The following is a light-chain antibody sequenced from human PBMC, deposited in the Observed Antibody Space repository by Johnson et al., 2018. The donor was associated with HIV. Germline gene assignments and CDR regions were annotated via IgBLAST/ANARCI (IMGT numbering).Light chain of an antibody. V-gene: IGLV1-51*01. J-gene: IGLJ1*01. Sequence: QSVLTQPPSVSAALGQKVTISCSGSSSNIGNNYVSWYQQLQGTAPKLLIYDNNKRPSGIPDRVSGSKSGTSATLGITGLQTGDEADYYCGTWDSSLSAGVFGTGTTVTVL. CDR1: SSNIGNNY. CDR3: GTWDSSLSAGV. CDR2: DNN.